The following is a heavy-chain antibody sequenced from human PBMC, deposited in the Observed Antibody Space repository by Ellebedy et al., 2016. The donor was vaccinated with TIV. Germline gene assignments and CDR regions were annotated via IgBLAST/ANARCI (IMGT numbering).Heavy chain of an antibody. CDR2: IISTGYYI. J-gene: IGHJ4*02. D-gene: IGHD1-26*01. V-gene: IGHV3-21*01. CDR1: GFTFTSYS. Sequence: GESLKISCAASGFTFTSYSMNWVRQAPGKGLEWVSSIISTGYYIYYADSLKGRFTISRDDARNSLYLQMNSLRAEDTAVYYCARSGELDSWGQGTLVTVSS. CDR3: ARSGELDS.